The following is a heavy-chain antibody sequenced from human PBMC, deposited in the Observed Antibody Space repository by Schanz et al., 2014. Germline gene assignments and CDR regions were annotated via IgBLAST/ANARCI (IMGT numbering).Heavy chain of an antibody. CDR3: AKTLGGAGLTLYFDH. Sequence: ESGGGLVQPGGSLRLSCAASGFTFSTSAMSWVRQAPGKGLEWVSSLGGSTGGIYYADSVRGRFTISRDNFKNRLYLQMNSLRLEDTAIYYCAKTLGGAGLTLYFDHWGQGSLVTVSS. V-gene: IGHV3-23*01. CDR1: GFTFSTSA. J-gene: IGHJ4*02. D-gene: IGHD3-10*01. CDR2: LGGSTGGI.